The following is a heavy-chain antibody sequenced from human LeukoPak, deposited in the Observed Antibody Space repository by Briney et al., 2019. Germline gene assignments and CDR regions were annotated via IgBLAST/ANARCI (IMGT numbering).Heavy chain of an antibody. D-gene: IGHD5-12*01. J-gene: IGHJ1*01. V-gene: IGHV3-48*04. CDR3: ARIPIVTITSGGY. CDR1: GFTFSSYS. Sequence: GGSLRLSCAASGFTFSSYSMSWVRQAPGKGLEWVSYISSSSSTIYYADSVKGRFTISRDNAKNSLYLQMNSLRAEDTAVYYCARIPIVTITSGGYWGQGTLVTVSS. CDR2: ISSSSSTI.